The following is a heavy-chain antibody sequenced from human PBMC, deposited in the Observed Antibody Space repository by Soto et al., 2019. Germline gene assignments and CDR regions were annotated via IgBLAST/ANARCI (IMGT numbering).Heavy chain of an antibody. J-gene: IGHJ6*03. CDR2: ISGSGGST. D-gene: IGHD5-12*01. CDR1: GLTLSSYA. CDR3: AKAASEYSGYDYYYYYYYMDV. V-gene: IGHV3-23*01. Sequence: PGGSLRLSCAASGLTLSSYAMSWVRQAPGKGLEWVSAISGSGGSTYYADSVKGRFTISRDNSKNTLYLQMNSLRAEDTAVYYCAKAASEYSGYDYYYYYYYMDVWGKGTTVTVSS.